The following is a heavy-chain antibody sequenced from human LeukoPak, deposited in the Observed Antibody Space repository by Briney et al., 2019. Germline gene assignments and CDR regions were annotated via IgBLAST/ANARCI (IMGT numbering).Heavy chain of an antibody. CDR2: INHSGST. D-gene: IGHD6-19*01. Sequence: SETLSLTCAVYGGSFSGYYWSWIRQPPGKGLEWIGEINHSGSTNYNPSLKSRVIISADTSKNQFSLKLSSVTAADTAVYYCARHFIAVDYWGQGTLVTVSS. V-gene: IGHV4-34*01. CDR1: GGSFSGYY. CDR3: ARHFIAVDY. J-gene: IGHJ4*02.